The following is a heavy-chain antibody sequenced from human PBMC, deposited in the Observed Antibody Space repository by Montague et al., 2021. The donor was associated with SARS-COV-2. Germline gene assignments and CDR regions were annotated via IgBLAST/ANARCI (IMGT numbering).Heavy chain of an antibody. CDR3: ARNWNYGWAFDI. CDR1: GFSFSSYN. D-gene: IGHD1-7*01. CDR2: MSSSSKYI. J-gene: IGHJ3*02. Sequence: SLRLSCAASGFSFSSYNMNWVRQAPGKGLEWVSSMSSSSKYIYYADSVKDRFTISRDNAKNSLYLQMSSLRAEDTAIYYCARNWNYGWAFDIWGQGTMVAVSS. V-gene: IGHV3-21*01.